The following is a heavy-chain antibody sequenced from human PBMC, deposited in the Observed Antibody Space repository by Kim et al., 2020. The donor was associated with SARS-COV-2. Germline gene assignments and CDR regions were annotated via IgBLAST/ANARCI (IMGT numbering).Heavy chain of an antibody. V-gene: IGHV4-39*01. CDR3: ATLRAAPMTGSMDYYFDL. Sequence: SETLSLTCFVSGGSLSSQNYNWAWIRQPPGKGMEWIGSVFHNGNTHYTPSLKSRVTIFLETSKNQVTLNLNSVTAADTAVFYCATLRAAPMTGSMDYYFDLWGRGALVTVSA. CDR2: VFHNGNT. J-gene: IGHJ4*02. D-gene: IGHD2-2*01. CDR1: GGSLSSQNYN.